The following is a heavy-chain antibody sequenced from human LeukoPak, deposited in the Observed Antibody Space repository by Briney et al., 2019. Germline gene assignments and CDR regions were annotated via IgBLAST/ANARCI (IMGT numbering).Heavy chain of an antibody. CDR1: GFSFSGYA. CDR3: AKGYCSSATCYSWFGWFDP. J-gene: IGHJ5*02. Sequence: GGSLRLSCAASGFSFSGYAMSWVRQAPGKGLEWVSAISGSVNITYYADSVKGRFTISRDNSKNTLYLQMNSLRAEDTAVYYCAKGYCSSATCYSWFGWFDPWGQGTLVTVSS. D-gene: IGHD2-2*01. V-gene: IGHV3-23*01. CDR2: ISGSVNIT.